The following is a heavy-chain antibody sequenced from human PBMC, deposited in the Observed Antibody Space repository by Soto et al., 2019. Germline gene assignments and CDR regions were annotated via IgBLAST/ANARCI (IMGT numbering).Heavy chain of an antibody. Sequence: GGSLRLSCTASGFTFNTHLMHLVRQAPGKGLVWVSRIYFDGITTNYADSVKGRLTVSRDNAKNTVYLHVNTLRDEDTAVYYCARGGAMGVDYWGQGTLVTVSS. CDR2: IYFDGITT. CDR3: ARGGAMGVDY. V-gene: IGHV3-74*01. J-gene: IGHJ4*02. CDR1: GFTFNTHL. D-gene: IGHD1-26*01.